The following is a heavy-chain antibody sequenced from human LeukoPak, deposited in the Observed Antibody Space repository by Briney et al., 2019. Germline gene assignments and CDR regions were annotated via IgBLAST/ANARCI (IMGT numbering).Heavy chain of an antibody. V-gene: IGHV4-30-4*01. CDR1: GGSISSGDYY. D-gene: IGHD5-12*01. CDR3: ARSRPGGGYGVDY. CDR2: IYYSGST. Sequence: SQTLSLTCTVSGGSISSGDYYWSWIRQPPGKGLEWIGYIYYSGSTYYNPSLKSRVTISVDTSKNQFSLKLSSVTAADTAVYYCARSRPGGGYGVDYWGQGTLVTVSS. J-gene: IGHJ4*02.